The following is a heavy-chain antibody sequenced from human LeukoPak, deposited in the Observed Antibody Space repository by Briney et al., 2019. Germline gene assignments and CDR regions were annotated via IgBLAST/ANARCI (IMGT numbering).Heavy chain of an antibody. V-gene: IGHV4-31*03. CDR1: GGSISSGGYY. CDR2: IYYSGST. Sequence: SETLSLTCTVSGGSISSGGYYWSWIRHQPGKGLEWIGYIYYSGSTDYNPSLKSRLAISVDTSKNQFSLKVTSVTAADTAVYYCARGLSAAGNFDYWGQGTLVIVSS. CDR3: ARGLSAAGNFDY. D-gene: IGHD6-13*01. J-gene: IGHJ4*02.